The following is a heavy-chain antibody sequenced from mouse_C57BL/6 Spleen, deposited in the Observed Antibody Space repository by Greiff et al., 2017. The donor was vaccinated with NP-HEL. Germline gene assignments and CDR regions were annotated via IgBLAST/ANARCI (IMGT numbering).Heavy chain of an antibody. Sequence: QVQLQQSGAELVRPGTSVKVSCKASGYAFTNYLIEWVKQRPGQGLEWIGVINPGSGGTNYNEKFKGKATLTADKSSSTAYMQLSSLTSEDSAVYFCARRATTSYFDVWGTGTTVTVSS. CDR3: ARRATTSYFDV. CDR2: INPGSGGT. V-gene: IGHV1-54*01. J-gene: IGHJ1*03. CDR1: GYAFTNYL. D-gene: IGHD3-1*01.